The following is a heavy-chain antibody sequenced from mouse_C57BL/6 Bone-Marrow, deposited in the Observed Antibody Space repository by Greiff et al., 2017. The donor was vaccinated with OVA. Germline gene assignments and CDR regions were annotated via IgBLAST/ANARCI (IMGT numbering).Heavy chain of an antibody. Sequence: VQLQQPGAELVKPGASVKLSCKASGYTFTSYWMQWVKQRPGQGLEWIGKIDPSDSYTNYNQKFKGKATLTVDTSSSTAYMQRSSLTSEDAAVYYCARLLRPDYWGQGTTLTVSS. CDR2: IDPSDSYT. D-gene: IGHD1-1*01. CDR3: ARLLRPDY. CDR1: GYTFTSYW. J-gene: IGHJ2*01. V-gene: IGHV1-50*01.